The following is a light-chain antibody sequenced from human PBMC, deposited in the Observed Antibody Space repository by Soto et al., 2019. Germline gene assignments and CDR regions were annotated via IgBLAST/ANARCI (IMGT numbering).Light chain of an antibody. CDR1: SSDVGGYNY. CDR3: CSYAGNYGI. J-gene: IGLJ2*01. CDR2: DVN. Sequence: QAVVTQPRSVSGSPGQSVTISCTGTSSDVGGYNYVSWYQQHPGKAPKLMIYDVNKRPSGVPDRFSGSKSGNTASLTISGLQAEDEADYYYCSYAGNYGIFGGGTKLTVL. V-gene: IGLV2-11*01.